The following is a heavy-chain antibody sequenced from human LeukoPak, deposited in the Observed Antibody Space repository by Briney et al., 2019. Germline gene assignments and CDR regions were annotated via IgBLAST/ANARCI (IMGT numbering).Heavy chain of an antibody. J-gene: IGHJ4*02. CDR1: GYIVTNYY. V-gene: IGHV1-2*02. D-gene: IGHD7-27*01. CDR2: INPNSGVT. Sequence: ASVKVSCKASGYIVTNYYMHWVRQAPGQGLEWMGWINPNSGVTNYAQNFQGRVTMAGDTSISTAYLDLKRLRSDDTAIYYCARDPGANYFDFWGQGTLVTVSS. CDR3: ARDPGANYFDF.